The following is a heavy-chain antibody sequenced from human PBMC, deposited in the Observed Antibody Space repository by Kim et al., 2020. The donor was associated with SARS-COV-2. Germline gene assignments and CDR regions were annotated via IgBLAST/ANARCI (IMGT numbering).Heavy chain of an antibody. CDR3: ARDGLGYNWNDDTTV. CDR1: GGTFSSYA. V-gene: IGHV1-69*13. CDR2: IIPIFGTA. Sequence: SVKVSCKASGGTFSSYAISWVRQAPGQGLEWMGGIIPIFGTANYAQKFQGRVTITADESTSTAYMELSSLRSEDTAVYYCARDGLGYNWNDDTTVWGQGTLVTVSS. D-gene: IGHD1-20*01. J-gene: IGHJ4*02.